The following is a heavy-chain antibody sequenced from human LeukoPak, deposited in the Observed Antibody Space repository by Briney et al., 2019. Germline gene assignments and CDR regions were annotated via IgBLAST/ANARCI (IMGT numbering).Heavy chain of an antibody. Sequence: SETLSLTCSVSGGSVRSDYWNWIRQPPGKGLEWIGRIQSNGTTNYNPALTSRLTMSVDTSKNQFSLQLSSVTAADTAVYYCARDSGGGWYGQWGEGTLVTVSS. CDR3: ARDSGGGWYGQ. CDR1: GGSVRSDY. J-gene: IGHJ4*02. V-gene: IGHV4-4*07. CDR2: IQSNGTT. D-gene: IGHD6-19*01.